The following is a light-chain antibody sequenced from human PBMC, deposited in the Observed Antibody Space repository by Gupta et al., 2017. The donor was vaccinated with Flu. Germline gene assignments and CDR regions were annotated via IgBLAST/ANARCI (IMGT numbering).Light chain of an antibody. CDR1: QSLAYSDGNTY. CDR3: MQGTHWTFT. CDR2: KVS. J-gene: IGKJ3*01. Sequence: DVVMTQSPSTLPVTLGQTASIPCRSSQSLAYSDGNTYLNWFHRRADQSPRRIIYKVSNRDSRVPDRFSGSGSSTDFPLKISRVEDEDVGVYFCMQGTHWTFTFGHGTKVEIK. V-gene: IGKV2-30*01.